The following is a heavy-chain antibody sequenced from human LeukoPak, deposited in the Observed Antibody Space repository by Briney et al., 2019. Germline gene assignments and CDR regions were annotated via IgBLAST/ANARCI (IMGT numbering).Heavy chain of an antibody. CDR2: ISSSGSTI. CDR1: GFTFSSYE. J-gene: IGHJ6*03. Sequence: PGGSLRLSCAASGFTFSSYEVNWVRQAPGKGLEWVSYISSSGSTIYYADSVKGRFTISRDNAKNSLYLQMSSLRAEDTAVYYCASGTTGTTGYYYYYYYMDVWGKGTTVTVSS. CDR3: ASGTTGTTGYYYYYYYMDV. D-gene: IGHD1-1*01. V-gene: IGHV3-48*03.